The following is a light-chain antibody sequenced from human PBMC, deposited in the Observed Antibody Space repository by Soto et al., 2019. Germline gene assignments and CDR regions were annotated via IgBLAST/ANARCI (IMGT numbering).Light chain of an antibody. CDR1: ETVDTSS. CDR2: SVS. J-gene: IGKJ4*01. V-gene: IGKV3-20*01. CDR3: HQYGSSPLT. Sequence: EIVLTQSPGTLSLSPGETATLSCRASETVDTSSLGWYQQKPGRAPSLLIYSVSRRATGIPYRFSASGSATDFTLTITRLEPEDFAVYYCHQYGSSPLTFGGGTKVEI.